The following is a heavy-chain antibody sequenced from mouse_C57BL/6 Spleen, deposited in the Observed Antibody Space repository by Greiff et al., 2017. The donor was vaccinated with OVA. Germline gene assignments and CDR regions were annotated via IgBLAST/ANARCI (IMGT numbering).Heavy chain of an antibody. V-gene: IGHV14-2*01. CDR2: IDPEDGET. J-gene: IGHJ2*01. CDR1: GFNIKDYY. Sequence: VQLQQSGAELVKPGASVKLSCTASGFNIKDYYMHWVKQRTEKGLEWIGRIDPEDGETNYAQKFQGKATITADTSTNTAYMQLSSLTSEETAVYYSARGSSREYWGQDTTLTVSS. CDR3: ARGSSREY.